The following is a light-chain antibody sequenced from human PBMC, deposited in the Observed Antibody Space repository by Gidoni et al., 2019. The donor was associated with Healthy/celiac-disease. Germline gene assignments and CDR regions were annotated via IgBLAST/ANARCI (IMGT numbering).Light chain of an antibody. Sequence: DIQMTQSPSSLSAFVGDRVTITCRASQSSSSYLNWYQQKPGKAPKLLIYAASRLQSGVPSRFSGSGAGTDFTLTISSLQPEDFATYYCQQSYSTPFTFXPXTKVDIK. J-gene: IGKJ3*01. CDR2: AAS. CDR1: QSSSSY. V-gene: IGKV1-39*01. CDR3: QQSYSTPFT.